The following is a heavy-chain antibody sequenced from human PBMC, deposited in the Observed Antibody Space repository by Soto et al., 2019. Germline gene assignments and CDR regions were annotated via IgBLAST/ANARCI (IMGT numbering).Heavy chain of an antibody. J-gene: IGHJ4*02. CDR2: IYSGGYT. CDR1: GFTVSNNY. V-gene: IGHV3-53*01. D-gene: IGHD3-10*01. Sequence: EVQLVESGGGLIQPGGSLRLSCAVSGFTVSNNYMSWVRQAPGKGLEGVSVIYSGGYTAYGDSVKGRFTISRDNSKKTPFPKMKSPGAGHPAVFCGGAPGGGGGYWGQGTLVTVSS. CDR3: GAPGGGGGY.